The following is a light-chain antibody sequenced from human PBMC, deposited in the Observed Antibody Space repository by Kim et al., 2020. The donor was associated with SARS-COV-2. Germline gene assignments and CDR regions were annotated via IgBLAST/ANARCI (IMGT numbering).Light chain of an antibody. CDR2: VNN. CDR3: QSYDSSLGHYV. Sequence: QSALTQPPSVSGAPGERVTISCTGSGSNFGAGYDAHWYQQLPGTAPKVLIYVNNNRFSGVPDRFSGSKSGTSASLAISGLQAEDEADYYCQSYDSSLGHYVFGTGTKVTVL. V-gene: IGLV1-40*01. CDR1: GSNFGAGYD. J-gene: IGLJ1*01.